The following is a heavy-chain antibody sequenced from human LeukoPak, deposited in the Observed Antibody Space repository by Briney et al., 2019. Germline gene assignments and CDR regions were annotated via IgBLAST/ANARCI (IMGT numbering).Heavy chain of an antibody. V-gene: IGHV3-23*01. D-gene: IGHD6-19*01. CDR2: ISGSGDNT. Sequence: PGGSLRLSCAASGFTFSSYAMSWVRQAPGKGLEWVSGISGSGDNTYYADSVKGRFTISRDNSKNTLYVQVNSLRAEDTAVYYCAKGSGWYYFDYWGQGTLVTVSS. J-gene: IGHJ4*02. CDR1: GFTFSSYA. CDR3: AKGSGWYYFDY.